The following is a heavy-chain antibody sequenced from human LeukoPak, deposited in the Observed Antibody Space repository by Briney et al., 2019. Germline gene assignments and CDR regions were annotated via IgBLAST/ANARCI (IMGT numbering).Heavy chain of an antibody. CDR3: AREMVVAATPLDY. D-gene: IGHD2-15*01. CDR2: ISGSGHST. J-gene: IGHJ4*02. CDR1: GFTFSGYA. Sequence: PGGSLRLSCAASGFTFSGYAMSWVRQAPGKGLEWVSAISGSGHSTYYADSVQGRFTISRDNSKNTLYLQMNSLRAEDTAVYYCAREMVVAATPLDYWGQGTLVTVSS. V-gene: IGHV3-23*01.